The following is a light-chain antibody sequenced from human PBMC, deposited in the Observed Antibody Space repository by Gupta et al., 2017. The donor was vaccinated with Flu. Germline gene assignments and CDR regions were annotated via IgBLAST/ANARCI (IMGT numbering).Light chain of an antibody. CDR3: SSYTSSSTLYYV. V-gene: IGLV2-14*01. CDR1: SSDVGGYNY. CDR2: EVS. Sequence: QSALTQPASVSGSPGQSHTISCTGTSSDVGGYNYVSWYQQHPGKAPKLMIYEVSNRPSGVSNRFSGSKSGNTASLTISGLQAEDEADYYCSSYTSSSTLYYVFGTGTKVTVL. J-gene: IGLJ1*01.